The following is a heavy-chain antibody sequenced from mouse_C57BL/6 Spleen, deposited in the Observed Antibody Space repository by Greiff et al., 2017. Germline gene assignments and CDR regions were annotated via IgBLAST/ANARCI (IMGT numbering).Heavy chain of an antibody. Sequence: VKLQESEAELVRPGASVTLSCKASGYTFTDYEMHWVKQTPVHGLEWIGAIDPETGGTAYNQKFKGKAILTADKSSSTAYMELRSLTSEDSAVYYCTRYYGSSHYYAMDYWGQGTSVTVSS. CDR3: TRYYGSSHYYAMDY. CDR2: IDPETGGT. CDR1: GYTFTDYE. D-gene: IGHD1-1*01. V-gene: IGHV1-15*01. J-gene: IGHJ4*01.